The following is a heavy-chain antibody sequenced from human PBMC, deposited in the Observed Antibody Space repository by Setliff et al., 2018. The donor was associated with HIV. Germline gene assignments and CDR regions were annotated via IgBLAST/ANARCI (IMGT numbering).Heavy chain of an antibody. CDR3: VGLLSPDYDLDY. D-gene: IGHD3-3*01. J-gene: IGHJ4*02. Sequence: VASVKVSCKTSGYNFIAYAINWVRQAPGQGFEWMGWINTDTGTPTYAQGFTGRFVFSLDTSVSTAYLQISSLKAADTAMYYCVGLLSPDYDLDYWGQGTLVTVSS. CDR1: GYNFIAYA. V-gene: IGHV7-4-1*02. CDR2: INTDTGTP.